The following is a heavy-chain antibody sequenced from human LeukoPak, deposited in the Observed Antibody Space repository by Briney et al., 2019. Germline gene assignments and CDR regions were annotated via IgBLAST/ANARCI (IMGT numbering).Heavy chain of an antibody. J-gene: IGHJ6*02. Sequence: ASVKVSCKASGYTFTSYYMHWVRQAPGQGLEWMGIINPSGGSTSYAQKFQGRVTMTRDTSTSTVYMELSSLRSEDTAVYYCARNAIFGVVTPYYYYGMDVWGQGTTVTVSS. CDR3: ARNAIFGVVTPYYYYGMDV. D-gene: IGHD3-3*01. CDR1: GYTFTSYY. V-gene: IGHV1-46*01. CDR2: INPSGGST.